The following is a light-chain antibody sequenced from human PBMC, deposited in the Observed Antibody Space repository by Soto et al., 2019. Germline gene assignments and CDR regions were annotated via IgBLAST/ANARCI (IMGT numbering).Light chain of an antibody. V-gene: IGKV3-20*01. Sequence: IVLTQSPGTLSLSPWERATLSCRASQSVSSSYLAWYQQKPGQAPRVLIYGASRRATGIPDRFSGSGSGTDFTLTISRLEPEDFAVYYCQQYSSSFRTFGQGTKVDIK. CDR3: QQYSSSFRT. CDR1: QSVSSSY. CDR2: GAS. J-gene: IGKJ1*01.